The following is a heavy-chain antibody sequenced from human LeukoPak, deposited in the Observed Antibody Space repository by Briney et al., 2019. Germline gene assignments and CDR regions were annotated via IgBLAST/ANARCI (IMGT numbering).Heavy chain of an antibody. CDR2: IHSTGRT. V-gene: IGHV4-39*07. CDR1: GGSISSSRYY. Sequence: SETLPLTCSVSGGSISSSRYYWGWIRQPPGKGLEWIGSIHSTGRTYYNPSLKSRVTISMDTSKNQFSLKLSSMTAADTAVYYCARDLVYYYGSGSRYFDYWGQGTLVTVSS. D-gene: IGHD3-10*01. J-gene: IGHJ4*02. CDR3: ARDLVYYYGSGSRYFDY.